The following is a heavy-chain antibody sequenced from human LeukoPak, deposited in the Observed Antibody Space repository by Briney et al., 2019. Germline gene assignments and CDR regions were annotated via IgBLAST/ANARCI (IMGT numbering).Heavy chain of an antibody. D-gene: IGHD6-13*01. CDR2: IYTSGSN. Sequence: PSETLSLTCTVSGGSISSYYWSWIRQPAGKGLEWIGRIYTSGSNKYNPSLKSRVTMSVDTSKNQFSLKLSSVTAADTAVYYCARDVAAAGTIGFDPWGQGTLVTVSS. CDR3: ARDVAAAGTIGFDP. V-gene: IGHV4-4*07. CDR1: GGSISSYY. J-gene: IGHJ5*02.